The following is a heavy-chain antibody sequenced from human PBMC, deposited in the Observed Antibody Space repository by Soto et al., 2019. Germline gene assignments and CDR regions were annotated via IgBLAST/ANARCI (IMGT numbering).Heavy chain of an antibody. Sequence: QVQLVQSGAEVKKPGASVKVSCKASGYTFTSYAMHWVRQAPGQRLEWMGWINAGNGNTKYSQKFQGRVTITRDTSASTAYMELSSLRSEDTAVYYCARTDYYDSSGYYPLDYWGQGTLVTVSS. CDR1: GYTFTSYA. J-gene: IGHJ4*02. D-gene: IGHD3-22*01. V-gene: IGHV1-3*01. CDR3: ARTDYYDSSGYYPLDY. CDR2: INAGNGNT.